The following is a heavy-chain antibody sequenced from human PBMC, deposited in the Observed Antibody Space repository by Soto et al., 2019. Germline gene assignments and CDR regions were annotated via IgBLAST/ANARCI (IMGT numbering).Heavy chain of an antibody. CDR2: ITQDGSEI. CDR1: GFTFSSYC. J-gene: IGHJ4*02. D-gene: IGHD2-15*01. V-gene: IGHV3-7*01. CDR3: ARGGRSGDY. Sequence: EVQLVESGGGLVQPGGSLRLSCAASGFTFSSYCMRWVRQAPGKGLEWVANITQDGSEIYYVDSVKGRFTISRDNAKNSLYLQMNSLRAEDTAVYYCARGGRSGDYWGQGTLVTVSS.